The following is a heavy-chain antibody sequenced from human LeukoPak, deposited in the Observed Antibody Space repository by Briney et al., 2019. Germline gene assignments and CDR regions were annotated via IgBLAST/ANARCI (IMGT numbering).Heavy chain of an antibody. Sequence: PGGSLRLSCAVSGITLSNYGMSWVRQAPGKGLEWVAGISDSGGRTNYAASVKGRFTISRDNSRNTLHLQMNSLRAEDTAVYFCAKRGVVIRVILVGFHKEAYYFDSWGQGALVTVSS. CDR2: ISDSGGRT. V-gene: IGHV3-23*01. D-gene: IGHD3-22*01. CDR3: AKRGVVIRVILVGFHKEAYYFDS. J-gene: IGHJ4*02. CDR1: GITLSNYG.